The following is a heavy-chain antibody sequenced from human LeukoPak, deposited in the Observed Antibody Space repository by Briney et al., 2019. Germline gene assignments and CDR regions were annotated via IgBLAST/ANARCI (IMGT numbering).Heavy chain of an antibody. Sequence: ASVKVSCKASGYTFITYGINWVRQAPGQGPEWMGWINPYNGNTKYAQKFQGRVTMTTDTSTSTSYMELRSLRSDDTAVYYCARLGSRGYFAIEYWGQGTLVTVAS. CDR2: INPYNGNT. D-gene: IGHD3-22*01. CDR3: ARLGSRGYFAIEY. CDR1: GYTFITYG. J-gene: IGHJ4*02. V-gene: IGHV1-18*01.